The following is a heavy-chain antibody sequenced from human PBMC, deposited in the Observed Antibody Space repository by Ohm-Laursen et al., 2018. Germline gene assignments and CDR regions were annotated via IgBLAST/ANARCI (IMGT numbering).Heavy chain of an antibody. Sequence: GTLSLTCTVSGDSISGYYWSWIRQPPGKGLEWIAYIYYSGSTNYNPSLKSRVTMSVDTSKSQFSLKVNSVTAADTAVYYCARSFDTYYFDLWGQGTLVTVSS. CDR1: GDSISGYY. CDR2: IYYSGST. J-gene: IGHJ4*02. V-gene: IGHV4-59*12. CDR3: ARSFDTYYFDL.